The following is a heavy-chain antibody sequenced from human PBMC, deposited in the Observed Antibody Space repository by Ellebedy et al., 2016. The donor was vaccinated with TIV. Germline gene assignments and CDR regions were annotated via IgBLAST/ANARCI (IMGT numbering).Heavy chain of an antibody. CDR1: GGSFDPSY. J-gene: IGHJ4*02. D-gene: IGHD3-16*01. Sequence: MPGGSLRLSCAVYGGSFDPSYWSWIPQPPGQGLDWIGEINHSGTTTYSPSLRSRATISLDTSKNELSLEVTSVTAADTAMYYCVWGSYYDYWGQGTVVTVSS. CDR2: INHSGTT. CDR3: VWGSYYDY. V-gene: IGHV4-34*01.